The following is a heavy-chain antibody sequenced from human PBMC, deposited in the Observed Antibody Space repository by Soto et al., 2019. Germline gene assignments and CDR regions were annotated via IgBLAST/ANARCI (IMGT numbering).Heavy chain of an antibody. CDR3: AREGVAPYYYYYGVEV. Sequence: ASVKVSCKASGYTFPNYDISWVRQAPGQGLEWMGWISTYNGDTNYAQKFQGRVTMTTDTSTSTVHMEVRSLRSDDTAVYYCAREGVAPYYYYYGVEVWGQGTTVTVSS. D-gene: IGHD5-12*01. CDR1: GYTFPNYD. CDR2: ISTYNGDT. J-gene: IGHJ6*02. V-gene: IGHV1-18*01.